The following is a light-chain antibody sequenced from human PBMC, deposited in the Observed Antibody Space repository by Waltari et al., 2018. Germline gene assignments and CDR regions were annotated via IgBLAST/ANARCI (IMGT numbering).Light chain of an antibody. V-gene: IGKV1-8*01. J-gene: IGKJ1*01. CDR3: QQYYTYPRT. Sequence: AIRMTQSPSSLAASTGDRVNITRRASQGISSYLAWYQQKPGKAPKLLMYATSTMQSGVPSRFSGSGSGTDFTLTISCLQSEDFATYYCQQYYTYPRTFGQGTKVET. CDR1: QGISSY. CDR2: ATS.